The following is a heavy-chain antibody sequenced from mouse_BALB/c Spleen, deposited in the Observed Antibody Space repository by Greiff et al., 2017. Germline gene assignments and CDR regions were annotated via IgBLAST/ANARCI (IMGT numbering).Heavy chain of an antibody. CDR2: INPSSGYT. V-gene: IGHV1-4*01. CDR1: GYTFTSYT. CDR3: ARYYYGSRGYAMDY. J-gene: IGHJ4*01. D-gene: IGHD1-1*01. Sequence: VQLQQSGAELARPGASVKMSCKASGYTFTSYTMHWVKQRPGQGLEWIGYINPSSGYTNYNQKFKDKATLTADKSSSTAYMQLSSLTSEDSAVYYCARYYYGSRGYAMDYWGQGTSVTVSS.